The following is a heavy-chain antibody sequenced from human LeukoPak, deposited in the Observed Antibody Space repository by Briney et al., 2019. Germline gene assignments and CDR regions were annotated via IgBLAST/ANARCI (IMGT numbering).Heavy chain of an antibody. D-gene: IGHD6-13*01. Sequence: GGSLRLSCAASGFTFSTYGMHWVRQAPGKGLEWVAVISYDGSSKFYTDSVKGRFTISRDNSKNTLYLQMNGLRPEDTAVYYCAKDGGKAAAGTFDYWGQGTLVTVSS. V-gene: IGHV3-30*18. J-gene: IGHJ4*02. CDR1: GFTFSTYG. CDR3: AKDGGKAAAGTFDY. CDR2: ISYDGSSK.